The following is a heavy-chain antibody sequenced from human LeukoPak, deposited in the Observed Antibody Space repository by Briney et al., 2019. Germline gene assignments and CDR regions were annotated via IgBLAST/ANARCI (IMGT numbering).Heavy chain of an antibody. V-gene: IGHV3-13*04. CDR2: IGTAGDT. CDR1: GFTFSSYD. D-gene: IGHD3-16*01. CDR3: ARGGDGNWFDP. Sequence: GGSLRPSCAASGFTFSSYDMHWVRQATGKGLEWVSAIGTAGDTYYPGSVKGRFTISRENAKNSLYLQMNSLRAGDTAVYYCARGGDGNWFDPWGQGTLVTVSS. J-gene: IGHJ5*02.